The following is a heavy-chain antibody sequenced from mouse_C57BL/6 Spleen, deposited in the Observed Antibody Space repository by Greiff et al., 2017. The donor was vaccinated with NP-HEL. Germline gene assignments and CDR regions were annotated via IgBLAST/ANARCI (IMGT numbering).Heavy chain of an antibody. CDR3: ARNGRSHYFDY. Sequence: QVHVKQPGAELVKPGASVKLSCKASGYTFTSYWMQWVKQRPGQGLEWIGEIDPSDSYTNYNQKFKGKATLTVDTSSSTAYMQLSSLTSEDSAVYYCARNGRSHYFDYWGQGTTLTVSS. J-gene: IGHJ2*01. CDR1: GYTFTSYW. CDR2: IDPSDSYT. V-gene: IGHV1-50*01.